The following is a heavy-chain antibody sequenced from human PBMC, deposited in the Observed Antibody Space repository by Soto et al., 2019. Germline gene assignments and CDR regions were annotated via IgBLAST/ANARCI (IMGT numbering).Heavy chain of an antibody. CDR2: INPRSGST. CDR1: GYTFTSHH. CDR3: CRLDYGQGY. V-gene: IGHV1-46*01. Sequence: QVQLVQSGAEVQKPGASVKVSCKASGYTFTSHHMHWVRQVPGEGLEWMGMINPRSGSTNYPQRFQNRVTMTRDTSTSTAYMELSSLTSEDTAVYYCCRLDYGQGYWGQGTLVTVSS. D-gene: IGHD3-10*01. J-gene: IGHJ4*02.